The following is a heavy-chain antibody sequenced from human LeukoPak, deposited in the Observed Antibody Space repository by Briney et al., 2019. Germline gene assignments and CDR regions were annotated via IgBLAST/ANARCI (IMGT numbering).Heavy chain of an antibody. V-gene: IGHV3-23*01. CDR2: VLGSGVPT. Sequence: GGSLRLSCAASGITFTKYGMSWVRQAPGKGLEWVATVLGSGVPTYYADSVQGRFTISRDDSKNTLYPQMNSLRAEDTAVYYCAKGRIAVAGLLGYWGQGTLVTVSS. CDR1: GITFTKYG. CDR3: AKGRIAVAGLLGY. D-gene: IGHD6-19*01. J-gene: IGHJ4*02.